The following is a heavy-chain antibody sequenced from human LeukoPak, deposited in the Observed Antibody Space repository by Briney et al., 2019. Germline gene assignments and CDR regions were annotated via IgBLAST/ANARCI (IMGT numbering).Heavy chain of an antibody. CDR3: ARAAIYGDLTTGMDV. CDR2: IYSGGST. V-gene: IGHV3-53*04. CDR1: VFTVSSNY. J-gene: IGHJ6*02. D-gene: IGHD4-17*01. Sequence: GGSLRLSCAASVFTVSSNYISWVRQAPGKGLEWVSVIYSGGSTYYADSVKGRFTISRHNSKNTLYLQMNSMRDEDTVVYYCARAAIYGDLTTGMDVWGQGTTVTVSS.